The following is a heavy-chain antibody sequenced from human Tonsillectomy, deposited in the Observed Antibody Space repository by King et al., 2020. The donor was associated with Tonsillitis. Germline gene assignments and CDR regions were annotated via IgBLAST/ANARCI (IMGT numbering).Heavy chain of an antibody. CDR2: MSYDGSKK. V-gene: IGHV3-30*18. Sequence: VQLVESGGGVVQPGRSLRLSCSASGFTFSRYAMHWGRQAPGKGLEWVAVMSYDGSKKYYADSVKGRFTISRDNSNNTLYLQMNSLGAEDTAVYYCAKDLDFWSGYPPPQFDYWGQGTLVTVSS. CDR3: AKDLDFWSGYPPPQFDY. J-gene: IGHJ4*02. CDR1: GFTFSRYA. D-gene: IGHD3-3*01.